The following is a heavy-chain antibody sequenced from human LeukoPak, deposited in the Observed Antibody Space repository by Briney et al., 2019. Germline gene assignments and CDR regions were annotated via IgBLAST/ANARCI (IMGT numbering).Heavy chain of an antibody. D-gene: IGHD2-2*02. CDR2: IIPIFGTA. CDR3: APGVVVPAAILGGTVTTTDYYYGMDV. V-gene: IGHV1-69*13. J-gene: IGHJ6*02. Sequence: SVKVSCKASGGTFSSYAISWVRQAPGQGLEWMGGIIPIFGTANYAQKFQGRVTITADESTSTAYMELSSLRSEDTAVYYCAPGVVVPAAILGGTVTTTDYYYGMDVWGQRTTVTVSS. CDR1: GGTFSSYA.